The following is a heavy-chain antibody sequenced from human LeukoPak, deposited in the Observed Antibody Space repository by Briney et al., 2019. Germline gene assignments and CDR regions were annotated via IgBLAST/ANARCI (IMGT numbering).Heavy chain of an antibody. CDR2: ISGSGGST. D-gene: IGHD3-22*01. CDR1: GFTFSSYA. J-gene: IGHJ4*02. CDR3: AKDLMGGLDSSGYTGDY. V-gene: IGHV3-23*01. Sequence: GGSLRLSCAASGFTFSSYAMSWVRQAPGKGLEWVSAISGSGGSTYYADSVKGRFTISRDNSKNTLYLQMNSLRAEDTAVYYCAKDLMGGLDSSGYTGDYWGQGTLVTVSS.